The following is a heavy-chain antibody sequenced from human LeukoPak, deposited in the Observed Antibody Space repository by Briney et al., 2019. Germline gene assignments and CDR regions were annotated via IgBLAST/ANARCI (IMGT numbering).Heavy chain of an antibody. CDR3: ARDPGAFDI. CDR2: ISGSGDTT. V-gene: IGHV3-23*01. Sequence: GGSLRLSCAASGFTFRNYAMCWVRQAPGKGLEWVSGISGSGDTTYHADSVKGRFTISRDNSKNTLYMQMNSLRAEDTAVYYCARDPGAFDIWGQGTMVTVSS. D-gene: IGHD1-14*01. J-gene: IGHJ3*02. CDR1: GFTFRNYA.